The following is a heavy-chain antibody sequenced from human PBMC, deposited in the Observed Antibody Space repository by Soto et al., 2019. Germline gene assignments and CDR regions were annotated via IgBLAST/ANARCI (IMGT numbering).Heavy chain of an antibody. CDR3: AKDHVMQQWLPRYFQH. Sequence: QVQLVESGGGVVQPGRSLRLSCAASGFTFSSYGMHWVRQAPGKGLEWVAVISYDGSNKYYADSVKGRFTISRDNSKNTLYLQMNSLRAEDTAVYYCAKDHVMQQWLPRYFQHWGQGTLVTVSS. J-gene: IGHJ1*01. CDR1: GFTFSSYG. D-gene: IGHD6-19*01. V-gene: IGHV3-30*18. CDR2: ISYDGSNK.